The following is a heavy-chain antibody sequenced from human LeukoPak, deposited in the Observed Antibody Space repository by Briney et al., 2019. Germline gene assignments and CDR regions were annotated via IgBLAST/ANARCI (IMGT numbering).Heavy chain of an antibody. V-gene: IGHV1-2*02. D-gene: IGHD3-10*01. CDR2: INPNSGGT. Sequence: ASVKVSCKASGYTFTGYYMHWVRQAPGQGLEWMGWINPNSGGTNYAQKFQGRVTMTRDTSISTVYMELSSLRSEDTAVYYCARVRVMGYYHSYFDYWGQGTLVTVSS. CDR3: ARVRVMGYYHSYFDY. CDR1: GYTFTGYY. J-gene: IGHJ4*02.